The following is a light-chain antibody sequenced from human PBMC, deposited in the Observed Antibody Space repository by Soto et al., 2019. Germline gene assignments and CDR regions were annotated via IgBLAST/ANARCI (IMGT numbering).Light chain of an antibody. V-gene: IGLV2-14*01. CDR1: SSDVGLYDY. CDR2: AVS. Sequence: QSALTQPASVSGSPGQSITISCTGTSSDVGLYDYVSWYQQHPGKAPQLMIYAVSNRPSGVSNRFSASKSGNTASLFISGLQAEEEADYYFSSYTSDSSYVFGSGSKVTGL. J-gene: IGLJ1*01. CDR3: SSYTSDSSYV.